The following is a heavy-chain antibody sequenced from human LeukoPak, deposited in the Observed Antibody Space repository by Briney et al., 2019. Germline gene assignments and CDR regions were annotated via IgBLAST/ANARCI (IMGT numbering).Heavy chain of an antibody. D-gene: IGHD5-24*01. J-gene: IGHJ4*02. CDR2: FDPEDGDT. Sequence: ASVKVSCKVSGYSLTELSIHWVRQAPGKGLECMGGFDPEDGDTIYPQKFQGRVTMTRDTSTSTVYMELSSLRSEDTAVYYCARWGSYFDYWGQGTLVTVSS. CDR1: GYSLTELS. V-gene: IGHV1-24*01. CDR3: ARWGSYFDY.